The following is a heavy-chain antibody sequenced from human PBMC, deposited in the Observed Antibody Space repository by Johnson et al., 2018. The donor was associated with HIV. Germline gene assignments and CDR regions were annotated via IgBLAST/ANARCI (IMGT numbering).Heavy chain of an antibody. J-gene: IGHJ3*02. CDR1: GFTFDDYA. Sequence: VQLVESGGGLVQPGRSLRLSCVGSGFTFDDYAMHWVRQAPGKGLEWVSGISWNSGSRGYADSVKGRFTLSRDNAKNSLYLQMNSLRAEDTALYYCAKDRGGGGYSYGFDAFDIWGQGTVVTVSS. V-gene: IGHV3-9*01. CDR3: AKDRGGGGYSYGFDAFDI. CDR2: ISWNSGSR. D-gene: IGHD5-18*01.